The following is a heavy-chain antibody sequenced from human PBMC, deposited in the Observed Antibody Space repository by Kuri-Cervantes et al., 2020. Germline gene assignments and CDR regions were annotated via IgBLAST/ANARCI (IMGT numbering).Heavy chain of an antibody. J-gene: IGHJ3*02. D-gene: IGHD3-10*01. CDR1: GGSISSYYW. CDR2: IDWDDDK. Sequence: LRLSCTVSGGSISSYYWSWIRQPPGKALEWLALIDWDDDKYYSTSLKTRLTISKDTSKNQVVLTMTNMDPVDTATYYCARTARDYYGSGSYPAFDIWGQGTMVTVSS. CDR3: ARTARDYYGSGSYPAFDI. V-gene: IGHV2-70*01.